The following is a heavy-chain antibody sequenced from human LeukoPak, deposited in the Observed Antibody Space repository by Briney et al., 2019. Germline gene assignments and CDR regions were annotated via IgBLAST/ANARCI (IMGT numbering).Heavy chain of an antibody. V-gene: IGHV4-34*01. CDR1: GGSFSGYY. D-gene: IGHD3-16*02. J-gene: IGHJ4*02. CDR2: INHSGST. Sequence: ASETLSLTCAVYGGSFSGYYWSWIRQPPGKGLEWIGEINHSGSTNYNPSLKSRVTISVDTSKKQFSLKLNSVTAADTAVYYCARGLSAVVYWGQGTLVTVSS. CDR3: ARGLSAVVY.